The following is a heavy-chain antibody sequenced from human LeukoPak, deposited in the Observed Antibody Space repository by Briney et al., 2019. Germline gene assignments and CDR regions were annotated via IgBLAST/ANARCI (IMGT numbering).Heavy chain of an antibody. CDR1: GGTFSSYA. CDR3: AREYYYDSSGYSP. Sequence: SVKVSCKASGGTFSSYAISWVRQAPRQGLEWMGRIIPILGIANYAQKFQGRVTITADKSTSTAYMELSSLRSEDTAVYYCAREYYYDSSGYSPWGQGTLVTVSS. V-gene: IGHV1-69*04. CDR2: IIPILGIA. J-gene: IGHJ5*02. D-gene: IGHD3-22*01.